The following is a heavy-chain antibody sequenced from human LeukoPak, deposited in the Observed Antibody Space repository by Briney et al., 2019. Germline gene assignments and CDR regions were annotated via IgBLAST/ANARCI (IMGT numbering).Heavy chain of an antibody. CDR2: INPNSGGT. CDR1: GYTFTGYY. V-gene: IGHV1-2*02. CDR3: AREDSSGWYPRGWFDP. Sequence: GASVKVSCKASGYTFTGYYMHWVRQAPGQGREWMGWINPNSGGTNYAQKFQGRVTMTRDTSISTAYMELSRLRSDDTAVYYCAREDSSGWYPRGWFDPWGQGTLVTVSS. D-gene: IGHD6-19*01. J-gene: IGHJ5*02.